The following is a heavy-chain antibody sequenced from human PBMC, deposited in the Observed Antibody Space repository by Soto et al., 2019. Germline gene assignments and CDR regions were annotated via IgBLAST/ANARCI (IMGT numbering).Heavy chain of an antibody. CDR2: ISGSGGST. V-gene: IGHV3-23*01. CDR1: GFTFSSYA. J-gene: IGHJ4*02. Sequence: EVQLLESGGGLVQPGGSLRLSCAASGFTFSSYAMSWVRQAPGKGLEWVSVISGSGGSTFHADSVKGRFTISRDNSKNTLYLQMDSLRAEDTAVYYCAEGKGESHYSDLDYWFQGSLVTVSS. CDR3: AEGKGESHYSDLDY. D-gene: IGHD1-26*01.